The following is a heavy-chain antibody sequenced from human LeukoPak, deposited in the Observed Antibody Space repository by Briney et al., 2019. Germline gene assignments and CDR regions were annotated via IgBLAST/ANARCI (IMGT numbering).Heavy chain of an antibody. J-gene: IGHJ4*02. Sequence: SETLSLTCTVSGGSISSSSYYWGWIRQPPGKGLEWIGSIYYSGSTYYNPSLKSRVTISVDTSKNQFSLKLSSVTAADTAVYYCARDFRLYGSGSSEGGIDYWGQGTLVTVSS. D-gene: IGHD3-10*01. CDR1: GGSISSSSYY. CDR3: ARDFRLYGSGSSEGGIDY. CDR2: IYYSGST. V-gene: IGHV4-39*07.